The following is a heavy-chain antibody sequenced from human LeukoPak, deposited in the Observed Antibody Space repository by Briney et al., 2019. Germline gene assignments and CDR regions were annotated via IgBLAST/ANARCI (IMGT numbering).Heavy chain of an antibody. CDR2: INHSGST. CDR1: GGSFSGYY. D-gene: IGHD3-22*01. J-gene: IGHJ4*02. CDR3: ARGGYYYDPIIDY. Sequence: SETLSLTCAVYGGSFSGYYWSWIRQPPGKGLEWIGEINHSGSTNYNPSPKSRVTISVDTSKNQFSLKLSSVTAADTAVYYCARGGYYYDPIIDYWGQGTLVTVSS. V-gene: IGHV4-34*01.